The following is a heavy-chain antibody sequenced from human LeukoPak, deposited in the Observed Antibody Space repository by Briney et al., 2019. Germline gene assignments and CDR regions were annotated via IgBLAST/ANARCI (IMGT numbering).Heavy chain of an antibody. CDR2: ISSLSNYI. Sequence: SPGGSLRLSCAASRFTFTNYSMNWVRQAPGKGLEWVSSISSLSNYIYYADSVKGRFTISRDNAKNSLYLQMNSLRAEDTALYYCARGGENSGFDYWGQGTLVIVSS. D-gene: IGHD6-19*01. V-gene: IGHV3-21*01. CDR1: RFTFTNYS. J-gene: IGHJ4*02. CDR3: ARGGENSGFDY.